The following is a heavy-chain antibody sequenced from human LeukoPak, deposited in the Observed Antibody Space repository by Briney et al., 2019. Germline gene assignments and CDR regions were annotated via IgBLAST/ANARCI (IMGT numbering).Heavy chain of an antibody. CDR1: GFTFGDYA. J-gene: IGHJ4*02. V-gene: IGHV3-49*03. Sequence: GGSLRLSCTASGFTFGDYAMSWSRQAPGKGLEWVGFIRSKAYGGTAEYAASVKGRFTISRDDSKNIAYLQTDSLKTEDTAVYYCTRIMVWWADYWGQGTLVTVSS. D-gene: IGHD2-8*01. CDR2: IRSKAYGGTA. CDR3: TRIMVWWADY.